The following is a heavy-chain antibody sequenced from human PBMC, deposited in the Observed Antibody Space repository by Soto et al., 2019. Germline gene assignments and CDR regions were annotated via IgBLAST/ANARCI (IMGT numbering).Heavy chain of an antibody. D-gene: IGHD3-22*01. J-gene: IGHJ5*02. Sequence: SETLSRTCNVSAGSISSSNYYWGWVLQPPGKGLEWVGSIYYTGNTYYNPSLKSRVTISVDTSKKQFSLKLTSVTAADTAVYYCARHGLYFYDSSGYPPFDPWGQGTLVTVSS. V-gene: IGHV4-39*01. CDR2: IYYTGNT. CDR3: ARHGLYFYDSSGYPPFDP. CDR1: AGSISSSNYY.